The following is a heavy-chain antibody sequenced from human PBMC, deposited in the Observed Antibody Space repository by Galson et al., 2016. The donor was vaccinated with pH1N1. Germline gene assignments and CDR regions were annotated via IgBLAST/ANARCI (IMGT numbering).Heavy chain of an antibody. Sequence: CAISGDSVSSNSAAWNWIRQTPSRGLEWQGRTYYRSKWFYNYAVSVQGRITINPDTSKNQFSLQLNSVTPEDTAVYYCARHSPGRAVGVFDCWGQGTLVTVSS. D-gene: IGHD6-19*01. V-gene: IGHV6-1*01. CDR3: ARHSPGRAVGVFDC. CDR2: TYYRSKWFY. J-gene: IGHJ4*02. CDR1: GDSVSSNSAA.